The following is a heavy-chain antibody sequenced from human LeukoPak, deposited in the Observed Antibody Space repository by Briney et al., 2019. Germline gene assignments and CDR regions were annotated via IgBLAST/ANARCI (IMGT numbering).Heavy chain of an antibody. CDR1: GFTFRSYG. D-gene: IGHD1-14*01. CDR2: IYSGGST. V-gene: IGHV3-53*01. CDR3: ARARGNHFDY. Sequence: GGSLRLSCAASGFTFRSYGMHWVRQAPGKGLEWVSVIYSGGSTYYADSVKGRFTISRDNSKNTLYLQMNSLRAEDTAVYYCARARGNHFDYWGQGTLVTVSS. J-gene: IGHJ4*02.